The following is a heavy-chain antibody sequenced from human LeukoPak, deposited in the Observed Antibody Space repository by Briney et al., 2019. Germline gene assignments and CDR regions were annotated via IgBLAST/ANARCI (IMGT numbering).Heavy chain of an antibody. CDR3: ARDKSGSYVY. CDR1: GFTFSSYG. J-gene: IGHJ4*02. CDR2: IWYDGSNK. D-gene: IGHD1-26*01. Sequence: PGRSLRLSCAASGFTFSSYGMHWVRQAPGKGLEWVAVIWYDGSNKYYADSVKGRFNISRDNYKNTLYLQMNSLRAEDTAVYYCARDKSGSYVYWGQGTLVTVSS. V-gene: IGHV3-33*01.